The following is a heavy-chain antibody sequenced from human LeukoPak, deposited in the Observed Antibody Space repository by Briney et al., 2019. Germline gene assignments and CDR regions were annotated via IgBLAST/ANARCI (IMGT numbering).Heavy chain of an antibody. CDR1: GFTFRNYW. J-gene: IGHJ4*02. CDR2: INEGGNEK. Sequence: GGSLRLSCAASGFTFRNYWMSWVRQVPGKGLEWVVNINEGGNEKNYVDSVKGRFTASRDNAQNSLYLQMNSLRVEDTAVYYCAREGDSSGSLGDYWGQGILVTVSS. D-gene: IGHD6-19*01. CDR3: AREGDSSGSLGDY. V-gene: IGHV3-7*03.